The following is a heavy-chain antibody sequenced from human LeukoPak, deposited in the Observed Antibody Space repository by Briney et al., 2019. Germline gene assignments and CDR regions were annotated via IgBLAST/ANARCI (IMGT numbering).Heavy chain of an antibody. V-gene: IGHV1-8*01. D-gene: IGHD6-13*01. Sequence: LGASVKVSCMASGYTFTSYGINWVRPAPGQGLEWMGWMYPNSGNTGYAQKFQGRITMTRNTTISTAYMELSSLTSEDTAVYYCARIAAAGNRRVNYWGQGTLVTVSS. CDR3: ARIAAAGNRRVNY. J-gene: IGHJ4*02. CDR1: GYTFTSYG. CDR2: MYPNSGNT.